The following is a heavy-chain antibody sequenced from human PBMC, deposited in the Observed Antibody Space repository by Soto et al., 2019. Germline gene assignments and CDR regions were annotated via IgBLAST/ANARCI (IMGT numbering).Heavy chain of an antibody. D-gene: IGHD2-15*01. CDR2: IYYSGST. V-gene: IGHV4-30-4*01. CDR3: VGYCSGGSCYSVFI. Sequence: SETLSLTCTVSGGSISSGDYYWSWIRQPPGKGLEWVGYIYYSGSTYYNPSLKSRVTISVDTSKNQFSLKLSSVTAADTAVYYCVGYCSGGSCYSVFIWGQGTLVTVSS. CDR1: GGSISSGDYY. J-gene: IGHJ4*02.